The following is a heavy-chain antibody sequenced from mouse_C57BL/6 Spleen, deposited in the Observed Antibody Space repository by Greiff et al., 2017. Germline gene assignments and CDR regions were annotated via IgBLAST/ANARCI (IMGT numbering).Heavy chain of an antibody. D-gene: IGHD1-1*01. CDR2: IWRGGST. J-gene: IGHJ4*01. CDR3: AKNYGSSHYAMDY. V-gene: IGHV2-5*01. CDR1: GFSLPSSG. Sequence: VKLVESGPGLVQPSQSLSITCTVSGFSLPSSGVHWVRQSPGKGLEWLGVIWRGGSTDYNAAFMSRLSFTKDNSKSQVFFKMNSLQADDTAIYYCAKNYGSSHYAMDYWGQGTSVTVSS.